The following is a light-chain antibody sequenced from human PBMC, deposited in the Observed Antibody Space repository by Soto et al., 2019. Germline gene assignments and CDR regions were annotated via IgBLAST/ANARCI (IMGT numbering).Light chain of an antibody. CDR3: QQYEAVVT. CDR2: DAS. Sequence: EIVLTQSPGTLSLSPGERATLSCRASQSLTNSYIAWYQVKPGQAPRLLIYDASNRATGVPARFSGSGSGTDFTLTISRLEPEDVAVYYCQQYEAVVTFGQGTKVDI. V-gene: IGKV3-20*01. CDR1: QSLTNSY. J-gene: IGKJ1*01.